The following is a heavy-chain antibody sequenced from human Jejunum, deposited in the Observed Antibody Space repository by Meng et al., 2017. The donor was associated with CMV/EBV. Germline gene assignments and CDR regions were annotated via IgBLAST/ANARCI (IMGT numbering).Heavy chain of an antibody. CDR2: IRSDASNE. D-gene: IGHD5-18*01. CDR3: ATDGGYGYCPED. CDR1: GFTFRHYG. J-gene: IGHJ4*02. V-gene: IGHV3-30*02. Sequence: AASGFTFRHYGMFWVRQAPGTGLEWVAFIRSDASNEYYSDSVKGRFTISRDNSKNTLSLQMNSLRAEDTAVYYCATDGGYGYCPEDWGQGTLVTVSS.